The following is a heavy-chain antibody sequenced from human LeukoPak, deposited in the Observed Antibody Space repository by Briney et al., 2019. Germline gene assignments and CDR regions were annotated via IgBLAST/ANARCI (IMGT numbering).Heavy chain of an antibody. CDR1: GYTFTGYY. CDR2: INPNSGGT. D-gene: IGHD3-16*02. J-gene: IGHJ4*02. CDR3: ARGPKYTFGGVIVPFDY. Sequence: ASVKVSCTASGYTFTGYYMHWVRQAPGQGLEWMGWINPNSGGTNYAQKFQGRVTMTRDTSISTAYMELSRLRSDDTAVYYCARGPKYTFGGVIVPFDYWGQGDLVTVSS. V-gene: IGHV1-2*02.